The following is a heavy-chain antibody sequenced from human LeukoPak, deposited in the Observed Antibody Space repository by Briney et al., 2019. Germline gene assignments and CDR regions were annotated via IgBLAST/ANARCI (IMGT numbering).Heavy chain of an antibody. CDR3: TTDGGVIVHVWLSH. CDR2: IKSKIDDETT. CDR1: GFTSINAW. V-gene: IGHV3-15*01. J-gene: IGHJ4*02. Sequence: GGSLRLSCAASGFTSINAWMSWVRQAPGKGLEWVGRIKSKIDDETTDYAAPVKGRFTISRDDSKNTLFLQMDSLKTEDTAVYYCTTDGGVIVHVWLSHWGQGTLVTVSS. D-gene: IGHD2/OR15-2a*01.